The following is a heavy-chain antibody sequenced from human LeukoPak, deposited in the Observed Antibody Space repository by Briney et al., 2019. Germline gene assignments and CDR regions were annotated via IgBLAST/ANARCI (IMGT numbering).Heavy chain of an antibody. J-gene: IGHJ4*02. CDR1: GYTFTVYY. CDR3: ARATAENDY. V-gene: IGHV1-2*02. D-gene: IGHD1-14*01. Sequence: ASVKVSCKASGYTFTVYYMHWVRQAPGQGLEWMGWINPKSGGTNYLQKFQGRVTITRDTTISTAYMELSRLRSDDTAVYYCARATAENDYWGQGTLVTVSS. CDR2: INPKSGGT.